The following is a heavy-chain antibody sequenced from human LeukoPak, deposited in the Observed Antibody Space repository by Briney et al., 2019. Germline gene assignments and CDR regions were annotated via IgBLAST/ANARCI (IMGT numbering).Heavy chain of an antibody. Sequence: PGRSLRLSCTPSGFTFGDYAMSWFRQAPGKGLEWVGFIRSKAYGGTTEYAASVKGRFTIPRDDSNSIAYLQMNSLKTEDTAVYYCTRDPGVTIFGVVPPPDNWGQGTLVTVSS. D-gene: IGHD3-3*01. CDR3: TRDPGVTIFGVVPPPDN. CDR1: GFTFGDYA. CDR2: IRSKAYGGTT. V-gene: IGHV3-49*03. J-gene: IGHJ4*02.